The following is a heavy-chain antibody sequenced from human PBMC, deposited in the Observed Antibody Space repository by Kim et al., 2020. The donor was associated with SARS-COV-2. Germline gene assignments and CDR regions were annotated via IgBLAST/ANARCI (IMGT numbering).Heavy chain of an antibody. CDR2: ISSSGSTI. D-gene: IGHD3-10*01. Sequence: GGSLRLSCAASGFTFSDYYMSWIRQAPWKGLEWVSYISSSGSTIYYADSVKGRFTISRDNAKNSLYLQMNSLRAEDTAVYYCARDRPTMVRGVINYWGQGTLVTVSS. CDR3: ARDRPTMVRGVINY. V-gene: IGHV3-11*04. J-gene: IGHJ4*02. CDR1: GFTFSDYY.